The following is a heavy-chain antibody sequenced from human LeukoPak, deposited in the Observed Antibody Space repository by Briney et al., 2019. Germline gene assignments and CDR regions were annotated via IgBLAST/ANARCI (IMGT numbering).Heavy chain of an antibody. Sequence: SVNVSCKASGGSFSSYAITWVRQAPGQGLEWMGRIIPIFGTPTYAQKLQGRVTITADMGSSTAYLELASLTAEDTARYFCAKQGAVRQDYYMDVWGNGTTVTVSS. V-gene: IGHV1-69*06. J-gene: IGHJ6*03. CDR2: IIPIFGTP. CDR3: AKQGAVRQDYYMDV. CDR1: GGSFSSYA. D-gene: IGHD3-16*01.